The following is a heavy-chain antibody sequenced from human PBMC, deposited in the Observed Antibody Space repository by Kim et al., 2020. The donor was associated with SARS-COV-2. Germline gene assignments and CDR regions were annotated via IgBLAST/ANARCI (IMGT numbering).Heavy chain of an antibody. J-gene: IGHJ4*02. CDR1: GYIFTNYW. V-gene: IGHV5-51*01. D-gene: IGHD4-17*01. CDR3: ARLYGDYDR. CDR2: IYPGDSNA. Sequence: GESLKISCKTSGYIFTNYWIGWVRQMPGKPLEWMGIIYPGDSNARYSPSFQGQVTLSVDKSISTAYLQWSSLKASDTAMYYCARLYGDYDRWGQGTLVTVSS.